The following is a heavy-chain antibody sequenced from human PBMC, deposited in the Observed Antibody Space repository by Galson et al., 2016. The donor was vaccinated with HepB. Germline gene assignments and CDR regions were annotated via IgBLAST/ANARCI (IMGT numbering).Heavy chain of an antibody. CDR1: GFTFSSYS. CDR2: ISSSNSTI. Sequence: SLRLSCAASGFTFSSYSMNWVRQAPGKGLEWVSYISSSNSTIYYADSVKGRFTISRDNAKNSLYLQMNSLRAEDTALYYCARDTLATDFDYWGQGTLVTVSS. D-gene: IGHD2-21*02. CDR3: ARDTLATDFDY. V-gene: IGHV3-48*04. J-gene: IGHJ4*02.